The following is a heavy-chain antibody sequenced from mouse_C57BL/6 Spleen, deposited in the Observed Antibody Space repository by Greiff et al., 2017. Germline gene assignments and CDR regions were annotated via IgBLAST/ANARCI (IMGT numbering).Heavy chain of an antibody. CDR3: ASYDPYYFDY. J-gene: IGHJ2*01. V-gene: IGHV1-50*01. CDR1: GYTFTSYW. D-gene: IGHD2-3*01. Sequence: QVQLQQPGAELVKPGASVKLSCKDSGYTFTSYWMQWVKQRPGQGLEWIGEIDPSDSYTNYNQKFKGKATLTVDTSSSTAYMQLSSLTSEDSAVYYCASYDPYYFDYWGQGTTLTVSS. CDR2: IDPSDSYT.